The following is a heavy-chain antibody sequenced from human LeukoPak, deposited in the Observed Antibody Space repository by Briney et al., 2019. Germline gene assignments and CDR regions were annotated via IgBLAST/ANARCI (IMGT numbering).Heavy chain of an antibody. J-gene: IGHJ6*03. CDR1: GFTFSSYA. Sequence: GGSLRLSCAASGFTFSSYAMSWVRQAPGKGLEWVSAISGSGGSTYYADSVKGRFTISRENSKNTLYLQMNSLRAEDTAVYYCAKGSTKAYCSGGSCYRSIYYYMDVWGKGTTVTVSS. D-gene: IGHD2-15*01. V-gene: IGHV3-23*01. CDR2: ISGSGGST. CDR3: AKGSTKAYCSGGSCYRSIYYYMDV.